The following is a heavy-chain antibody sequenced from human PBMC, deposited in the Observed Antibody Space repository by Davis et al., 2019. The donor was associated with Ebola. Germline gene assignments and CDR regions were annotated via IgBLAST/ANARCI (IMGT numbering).Heavy chain of an antibody. J-gene: IGHJ3*01. CDR2: ISNSGGST. Sequence: PGGSLRLSCTASGFTFSSYAMNWVRQAPGKGLEWVSGISNSGGSTYYADSVKGRFTISRCNSKNTLNLQMNSLRAEDTAVYYCAKVQVHYDFWSGYDAFDVWGQGTMVTVSS. CDR1: GFTFSSYA. D-gene: IGHD3-3*01. CDR3: AKVQVHYDFWSGYDAFDV. V-gene: IGHV3-23*01.